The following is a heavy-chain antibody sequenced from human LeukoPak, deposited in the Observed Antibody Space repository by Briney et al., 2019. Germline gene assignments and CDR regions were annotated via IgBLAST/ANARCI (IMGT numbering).Heavy chain of an antibody. D-gene: IGHD6-13*01. CDR1: GGSISSYY. J-gene: IGHJ2*01. CDR2: INDSGST. Sequence: SETLSLTCTVSGGSISSYYWSWIRQPPGKGLEWIGEINDSGSTNYNPSLKSRVTISVDTSKNQFSLKLSSVTAADTAVYYCARTYGSSGLGYFDLWGRGTLVTVSS. CDR3: ARTYGSSGLGYFDL. V-gene: IGHV4-34*01.